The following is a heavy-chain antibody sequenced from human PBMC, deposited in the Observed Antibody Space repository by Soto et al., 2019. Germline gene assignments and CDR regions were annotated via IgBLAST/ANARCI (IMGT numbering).Heavy chain of an antibody. CDR2: ISGSGDGT. Sequence: GGSLSLSCAASGFTFSSFALSWVRQAPGKGLEWVSAISGSGDGTDYADSVKGRFTISRDNSKNTLYLQMNSLRAEDTAVYYCAGPGYSSQDYWGQGALVTVSS. CDR3: AGPGYSSQDY. V-gene: IGHV3-23*01. CDR1: GFTFSSFA. D-gene: IGHD5-18*01. J-gene: IGHJ4*02.